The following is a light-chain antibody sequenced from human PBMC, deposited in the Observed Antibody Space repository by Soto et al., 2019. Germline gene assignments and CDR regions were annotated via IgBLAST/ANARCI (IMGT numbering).Light chain of an antibody. Sequence: EIVLTQSPATLSLSPVERATLSFRASQSVSSYLAWYQQKPGQAPRLLIYGAFSRATDIPDRFSGSGSGTDFTLTISRLEPEDFAVYYCQQYGNSIPITFGQGTRLEIK. CDR2: GAF. CDR3: QQYGNSIPIT. V-gene: IGKV3-20*01. CDR1: QSVSSY. J-gene: IGKJ5*01.